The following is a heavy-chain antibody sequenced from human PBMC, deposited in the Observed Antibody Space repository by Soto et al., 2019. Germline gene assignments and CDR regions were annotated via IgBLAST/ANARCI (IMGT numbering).Heavy chain of an antibody. D-gene: IGHD6-13*01. V-gene: IGHV5-51*03. J-gene: IGHJ4*02. CDR2: IYPGDHET. Sequence: GRSLKISCKASGYIIKNYWIGWVRQMPGQGLEWMGIIYPGDHETRYSPSFHGKVTISADRSINTAYLQWNSLEASDTAFYFCARSPRSSPYFDYWGQGALVTVSS. CDR3: ARSPRSSPYFDY. CDR1: GYIIKNYW.